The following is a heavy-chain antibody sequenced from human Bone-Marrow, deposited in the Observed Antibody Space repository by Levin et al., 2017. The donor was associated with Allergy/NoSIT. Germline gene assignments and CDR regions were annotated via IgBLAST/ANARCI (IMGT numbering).Heavy chain of an antibody. D-gene: IGHD2-8*02. CDR2: VIPIFGTT. J-gene: IGHJ6*03. CDR3: ASGQGYCTCGRCYRGLTRHYYYYMDV. CDR1: GGTFSNFA. V-gene: IGHV1-69*13. Sequence: SVKVSCKASGGTFSNFAISWVRQAPGQGLEWMGGVIPIFGTTHYAQKFQGRVTITADGSTSTAHMELSSLRSEDTAVSYCASGQGYCTCGRCYRGLTRHYYYYMDVWGRGTTVTVSS.